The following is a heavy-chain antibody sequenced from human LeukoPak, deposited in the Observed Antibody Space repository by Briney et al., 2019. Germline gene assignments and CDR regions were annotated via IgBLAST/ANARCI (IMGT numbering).Heavy chain of an antibody. V-gene: IGHV1-2*04. CDR2: INPNSGGT. Sequence: GASVKVSCKASGYTFTGYYMHWVRQAPGQGLEWMGWINPNSGGTNYAQKFQGWVTMTRDTSISTAYMELSRLRSDDTAVYYCARGDIRLVRGVIMTYYFDYWGQGTLVTVSS. J-gene: IGHJ4*02. D-gene: IGHD3-10*01. CDR1: GYTFTGYY. CDR3: ARGDIRLVRGVIMTYYFDY.